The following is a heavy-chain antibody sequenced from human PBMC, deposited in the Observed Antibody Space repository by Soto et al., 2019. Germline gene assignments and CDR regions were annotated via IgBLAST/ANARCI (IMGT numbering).Heavy chain of an antibody. V-gene: IGHV3-23*01. D-gene: IGHD6-19*01. CDR2: ISGSGGST. CDR1: GFTFSSYA. Sequence: EVQLLESGGGLVQPGGSLRLSCAASGFTFSSYAMSWVRQAPGKGLEWVSIISGSGGSTYYADSVKGRFTISRDNSKTTLYLQMNCLRAEETAVYYCARRSSGWYFDYWGQGTLVTVSS. J-gene: IGHJ4*02. CDR3: ARRSSGWYFDY.